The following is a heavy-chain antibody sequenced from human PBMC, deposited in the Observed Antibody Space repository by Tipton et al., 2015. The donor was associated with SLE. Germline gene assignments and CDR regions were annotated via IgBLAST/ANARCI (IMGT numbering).Heavy chain of an antibody. CDR1: GGSISSYY. Sequence: TLSLTCTVSGGSISSYYWSWIRQPPGKGLEWIGYIYYSGSTNYNPSLKSRVTISVDTSKNQFSLKLSSVTAADTAVYYCARDLLWSQGTLVTVSS. CDR3: ARDLL. J-gene: IGHJ4*02. V-gene: IGHV4-59*01. CDR2: IYYSGST.